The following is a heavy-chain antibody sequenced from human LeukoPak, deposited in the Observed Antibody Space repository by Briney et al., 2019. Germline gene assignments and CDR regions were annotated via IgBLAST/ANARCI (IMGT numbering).Heavy chain of an antibody. D-gene: IGHD6-13*01. CDR2: INHSGST. J-gene: IGHJ4*02. V-gene: IGHV4-34*01. CDR1: GGSFSGYY. Sequence: SETLSLTCAVYGGSFSGYYWSWIRQPPGKGLEWIGEINHSGSTNYNPSLKSRVTISVDTSKNQFSLKLSSVTAADTAVYYCARLGGASSWYRASEDYWGQGTLVTVSS. CDR3: ARLGGASSWYRASEDY.